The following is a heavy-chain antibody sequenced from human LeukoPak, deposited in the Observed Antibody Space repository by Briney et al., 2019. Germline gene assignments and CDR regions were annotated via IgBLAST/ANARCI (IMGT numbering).Heavy chain of an antibody. CDR3: GAYGWGGTFDY. CDR2: IYPGDSDT. V-gene: IGHV5-51*01. J-gene: IGHJ4*02. D-gene: IGHD3-10*01. Sequence: GESLKISCKGSGYSFTSYWSGWVRQMPGKGLEWMGIIYPGDSDTRYSPSFQGQVTISADKSISTDYLQWSSLKASDNDMYYCGAYGWGGTFDYWGQGTLVTVSS. CDR1: GYSFTSYW.